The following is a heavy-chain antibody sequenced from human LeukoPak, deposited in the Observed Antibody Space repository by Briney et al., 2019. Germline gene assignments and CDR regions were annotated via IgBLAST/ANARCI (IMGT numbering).Heavy chain of an antibody. Sequence: GGSLRLSCAASGFTFSSYNMHWVRQAPGKGLEWISSVNTNSGRIYYADSVKGRFTISRDNSKNTLYLQMNSLRAEDTAVYYCAKPRESYYDFWSGSGAFDIWGQGTMVTVSS. D-gene: IGHD3-3*01. CDR1: GFTFSSYN. V-gene: IGHV3-23*01. J-gene: IGHJ3*02. CDR2: VNTNSGRI. CDR3: AKPRESYYDFWSGSGAFDI.